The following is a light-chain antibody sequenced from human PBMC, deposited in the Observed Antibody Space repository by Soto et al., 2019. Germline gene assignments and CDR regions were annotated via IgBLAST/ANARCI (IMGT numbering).Light chain of an antibody. CDR2: EAS. Sequence: QSALTQPPSVSGSPGQSVTISCTGTSTDFVSYNRVSWYQQPPGTAPKLIIYEASNRPSGVPDRFSGSKSGNTASLTISGLQAEDEADYYCSSYTSGSTYVFGTGTKVTVL. J-gene: IGLJ1*01. CDR3: SSYTSGSTYV. V-gene: IGLV2-18*02. CDR1: STDFVSYNR.